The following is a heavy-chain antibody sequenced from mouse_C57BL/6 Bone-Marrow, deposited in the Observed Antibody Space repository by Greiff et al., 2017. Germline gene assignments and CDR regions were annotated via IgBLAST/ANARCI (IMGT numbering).Heavy chain of an antibody. D-gene: IGHD2-3*01. V-gene: IGHV5-4*01. CDR2: ISDGGSYT. Sequence: EVKLMESGGGLVKPGGSLKLSCAASGFTFSSYAMSWVRQTPEKRLEWVATISDGGSYTYYPDNVKSRFTISRDHAKNTQYLQMSHLKSEDTAMYYCAREGWRFAYWGQGTLVTVSA. CDR1: GFTFSSYA. J-gene: IGHJ3*01. CDR3: AREGWRFAY.